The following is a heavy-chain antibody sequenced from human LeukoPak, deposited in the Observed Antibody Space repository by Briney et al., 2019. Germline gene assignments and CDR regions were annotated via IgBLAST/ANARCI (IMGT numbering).Heavy chain of an antibody. J-gene: IGHJ3*02. CDR1: RFQFSSYA. D-gene: IGHD2-2*01. CDR2: ISYDGSNK. CDR3: ARDTPTAADAFDI. Sequence: GGSLRLSCAASRFQFSSYAVHWVPQAPGKGLEPTAVISYDGSNKYYADSVKGRFTISRDNSKNTLYLQMNSLRAEDTAVYYCARDTPTAADAFDIWGQGTMVTVSS. V-gene: IGHV3-30-3*01.